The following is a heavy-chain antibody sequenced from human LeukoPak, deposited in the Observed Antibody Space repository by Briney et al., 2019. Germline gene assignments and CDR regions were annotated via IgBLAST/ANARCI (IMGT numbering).Heavy chain of an antibody. CDR3: ARDVAEGQQVIQNYFDY. Sequence: ASVKVSCKASGYGFIGYYIHWLRQAPGQGLEWMGWINPNSGATTYAQTFQGRVTMTRDTSITTAYMEVSRLRTDDTAVYYCARDVAEGQQVIQNYFDYWGQGVLVTVSS. CDR2: INPNSGAT. D-gene: IGHD6-13*01. CDR1: GYGFIGYY. J-gene: IGHJ4*02. V-gene: IGHV1-2*02.